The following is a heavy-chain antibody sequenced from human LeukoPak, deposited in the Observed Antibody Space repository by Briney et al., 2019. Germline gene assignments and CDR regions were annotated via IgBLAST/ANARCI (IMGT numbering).Heavy chain of an antibody. CDR3: AKDGKRIPLD. D-gene: IGHD2-21*01. Sequence: PGRSLRLSCAASGFTFSSYGMHWVRQAPGKGLEWVAVISYDGSNKYYADSVKGRFTISRDNSKNTLYLQMNSLRAEDTAVYYCAKDGKRIPLDWGQGTLVTVSS. CDR1: GFTFSSYG. V-gene: IGHV3-30*18. CDR2: ISYDGSNK. J-gene: IGHJ4*02.